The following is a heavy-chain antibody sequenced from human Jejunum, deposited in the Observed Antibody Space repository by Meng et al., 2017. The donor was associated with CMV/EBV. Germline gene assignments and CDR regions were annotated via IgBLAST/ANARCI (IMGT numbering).Heavy chain of an antibody. V-gene: IGHV3-23*03. CDR2: IYSGGGST. Sequence: AASGFTFSSYAMNWVRQAPGKGLEWVSVIYSGGGSTYYADSVKGRFTISRDNSKNTLYLQMNSLRAEDTAVYYCARGDYDFWGGYWGQGTRVTVSS. D-gene: IGHD3-3*01. CDR3: ARGDYDFWGGY. J-gene: IGHJ4*02. CDR1: GFTFSSYA.